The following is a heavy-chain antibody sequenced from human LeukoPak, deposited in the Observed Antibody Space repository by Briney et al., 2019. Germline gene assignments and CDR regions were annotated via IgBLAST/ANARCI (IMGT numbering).Heavy chain of an antibody. V-gene: IGHV3-74*01. J-gene: IGHJ6*03. CDR3: ATGGGWEPSSGVVTHIDV. CDR1: GFMFSGNW. CDR2: IDKDGNGI. D-gene: IGHD3-3*01. Sequence: GGSLRLSCAASGFMFSGNWMHWVRHGPEKGLELVSRIDKDGNGIIYADSVKGRFTTSRDNAKNTLYLQMSSLRVEDTAVYYCATGGGWEPSSGVVTHIDVWGKGTTVTVSS.